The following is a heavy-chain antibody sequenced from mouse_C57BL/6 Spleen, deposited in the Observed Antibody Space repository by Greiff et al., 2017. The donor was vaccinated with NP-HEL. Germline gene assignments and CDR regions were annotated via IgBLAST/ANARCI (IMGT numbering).Heavy chain of an antibody. D-gene: IGHD2-3*01. V-gene: IGHV1-80*01. CDR3: ARDGMMVTFYAMDY. Sequence: QVQLKESGAELVKPGASVKISCKASGYAFSSYWMNWVKQRPGKGLEWIGQIYPGDGDTNYNGKFKGKATLTADKSSSTACMQLSSLTSEDSAVYFCARDGMMVTFYAMDYWGQGTSVTVSS. CDR1: GYAFSSYW. J-gene: IGHJ4*01. CDR2: IYPGDGDT.